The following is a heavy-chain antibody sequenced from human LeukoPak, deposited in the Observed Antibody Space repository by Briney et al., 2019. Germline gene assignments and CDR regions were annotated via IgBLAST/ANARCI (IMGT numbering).Heavy chain of an antibody. CDR2: INHSGST. D-gene: IGHD6-13*01. CDR1: GGSFSGYY. J-gene: IGHJ5*02. CDR3: ARGRVGIAAAENWFDP. Sequence: SETLSLTCAVYGGSFSGYYWSWIRQPPGKGLEWIGEINHSGSTNYNPSLKSRVTISVDTSKNQFSLKLSSVTAADTAVYYCARGRVGIAAAENWFDPWGQGTLVTVSS. V-gene: IGHV4-34*01.